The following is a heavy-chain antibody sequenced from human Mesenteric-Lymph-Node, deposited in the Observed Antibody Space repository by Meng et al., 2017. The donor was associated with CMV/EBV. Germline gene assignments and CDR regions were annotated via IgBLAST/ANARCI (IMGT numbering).Heavy chain of an antibody. CDR1: GYSFTSYW. D-gene: IGHD2-2*01. J-gene: IGHJ4*02. CDR3: ARAKTDIVVVPAVPWFFDY. Sequence: GESLKISCKGSGYSFTSYWIGWVRQMPGKGLEWMGIIYPGDSDTRYSPSFQGQVTISADKSISTAYLQWSSLKASGTAMYYCARAKTDIVVVPAVPWFFDYWGQGTLVTVSS. CDR2: IYPGDSDT. V-gene: IGHV5-51*01.